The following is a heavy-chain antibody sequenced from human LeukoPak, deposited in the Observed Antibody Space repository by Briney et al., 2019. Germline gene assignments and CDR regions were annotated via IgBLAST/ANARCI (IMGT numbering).Heavy chain of an antibody. Sequence: SETLSLTCTVSGGSVSNNNFYWGWIRQSPGKGLEWIGIIYYSGITYYNPSLKSRVIMAVDTSNDQFSLQLNSVSAADTAVYYCARLWSSFDGFDIWGQGTMVTVSS. J-gene: IGHJ3*02. D-gene: IGHD3-3*01. V-gene: IGHV4-39*01. CDR2: IYYSGIT. CDR1: GGSVSNNNFY. CDR3: ARLWSSFDGFDI.